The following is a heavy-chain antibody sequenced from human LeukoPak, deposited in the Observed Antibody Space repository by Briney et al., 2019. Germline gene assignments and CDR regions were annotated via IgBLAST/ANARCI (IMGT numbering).Heavy chain of an antibody. J-gene: IGHJ3*02. CDR3: ARRGSGDYRAAAFDI. V-gene: IGHV5-51*01. Sequence: GESLKISCKGFGYSFTNYWIGWVRQMPGKGLEWMGIIYPGDSDTRFSPSFQGQVTISADKSITTAYLHWSSLKTSDTAMYYCARRGSGDYRAAAFDIWGRGTMVTVSS. D-gene: IGHD4-17*01. CDR2: IYPGDSDT. CDR1: GYSFTNYW.